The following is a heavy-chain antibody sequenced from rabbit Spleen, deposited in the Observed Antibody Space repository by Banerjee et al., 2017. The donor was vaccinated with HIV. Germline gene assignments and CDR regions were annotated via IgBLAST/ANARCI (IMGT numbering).Heavy chain of an antibody. D-gene: IGHD4-2*01. V-gene: IGHV1S40*01. J-gene: IGHJ4*01. CDR2: IFVGSSDST. Sequence: QSLEESGGDLVKPGASLTLTCTASGFSFSGSYYMCWVRQTPGKGLEWLACIFVGSSDSTYYASWAKGRFTISKTSSTTVTLQVTSLTAADTATYFCARGYSGSNSFFSLWGPGTLVTVS. CDR3: ARGYSGSNSFFSL. CDR1: GFSFSGSYY.